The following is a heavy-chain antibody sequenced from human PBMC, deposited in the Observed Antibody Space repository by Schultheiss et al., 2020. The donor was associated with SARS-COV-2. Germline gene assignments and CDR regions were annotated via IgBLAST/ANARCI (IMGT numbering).Heavy chain of an antibody. J-gene: IGHJ4*02. CDR1: GFTFSSYA. V-gene: IGHV3-23*01. D-gene: IGHD5-12*01. Sequence: GGSLILSCAASGFTFSSYAMSWVRQAPGKGLEWVSAISGSGGSTYYADSVKGRFTISRDNSKNTLYLQMNSLRAEDTAVYYCAKVPSGYEINFDYWGQGTLVTVSS. CDR3: AKVPSGYEINFDY. CDR2: ISGSGGST.